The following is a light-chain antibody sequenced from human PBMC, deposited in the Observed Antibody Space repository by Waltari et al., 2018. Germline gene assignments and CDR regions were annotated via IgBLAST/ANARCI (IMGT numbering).Light chain of an antibody. Sequence: DIQMIQSPSSLSASVGDTVTITCRASPAISNYLNLFQQRPGKAPKLLIYVATTLQTGVASRFSGRGSGTEFTLTISSLQPEDSATYYCLHQSSYPLTFGGGTKVEIK. CDR2: VAT. CDR3: LHQSSYPLT. J-gene: IGKJ4*01. CDR1: PAISNY. V-gene: IGKV1-17*01.